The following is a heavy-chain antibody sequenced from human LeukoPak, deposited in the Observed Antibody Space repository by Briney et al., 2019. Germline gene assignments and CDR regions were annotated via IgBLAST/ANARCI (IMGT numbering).Heavy chain of an antibody. J-gene: IGHJ4*02. CDR2: IKQDGSEK. CDR1: GFTFSSYW. CDR3: ARWYSGSYFRFVARGNNYFDY. V-gene: IGHV3-7*01. D-gene: IGHD1-26*01. Sequence: PGGSLRLSCAASGFTFSSYWMSWVRQAPGKGLEWVANIKQDGSEKYYVDSVKGRFTISRDNAKNSLYLQMNSLRAEDTAVYYCARWYSGSYFRFVARGNNYFDYWGQGTLVTVSS.